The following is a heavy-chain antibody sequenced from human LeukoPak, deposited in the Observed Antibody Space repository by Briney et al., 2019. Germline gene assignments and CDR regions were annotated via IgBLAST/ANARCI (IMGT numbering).Heavy chain of an antibody. D-gene: IGHD2-15*01. J-gene: IGHJ6*03. CDR1: GFTFSSYA. V-gene: IGHV3-23*01. Sequence: GGSLRLSCAASGFTFSSYAMSWDRQAPGKGLEWVSAISGSGGSTYYADSVKGRFTISRDNSKNTLYLQMNSLRAEDTAVYYCAKSGADIVVVVAATPYYYYMDVWGKGTTVTVSS. CDR2: ISGSGGST. CDR3: AKSGADIVVVVAATPYYYYMDV.